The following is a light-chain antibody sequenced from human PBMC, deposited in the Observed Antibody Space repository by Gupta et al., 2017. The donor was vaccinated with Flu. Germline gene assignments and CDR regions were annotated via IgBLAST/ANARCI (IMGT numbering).Light chain of an antibody. Sequence: DVVMTQSPLFLAVTLGQPASISCRSSQGLVYSDGNTYLHWFQQRPGQSPRRLIHLVSSRDSGVPDRFSGSGSGTYFTLRISRVEADDVSVYYCMQGAHWPWTFGQGTKVEI. CDR2: LVS. V-gene: IGKV2-30*01. CDR1: QGLVYSDGNTY. CDR3: MQGAHWPWT. J-gene: IGKJ1*01.